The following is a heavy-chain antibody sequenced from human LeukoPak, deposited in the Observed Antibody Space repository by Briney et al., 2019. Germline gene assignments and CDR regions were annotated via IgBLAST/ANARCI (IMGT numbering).Heavy chain of an antibody. CDR1: GGSISSDY. CDR2: IYYSGST. J-gene: IGHJ3*02. CDR3: ARLHSVEWLVHDASDI. D-gene: IGHD6-19*01. Sequence: SETLSLTCTVSGGSISSDYWSWIRQPPGKGLEWIGHIYYSGSTNYNPSLKSRVTISVDTSKNQISLKLSSVTAADTAVYYCARLHSVEWLVHDASDIWGQGTMVTVSS. V-gene: IGHV4-59*08.